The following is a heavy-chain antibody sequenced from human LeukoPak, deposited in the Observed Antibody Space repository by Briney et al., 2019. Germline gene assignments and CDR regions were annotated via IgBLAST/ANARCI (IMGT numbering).Heavy chain of an antibody. J-gene: IGHJ5*02. CDR1: GYTFSNYG. CDR3: ARVHYDRSGLLDP. D-gene: IGHD3-22*01. V-gene: IGHV1-18*04. Sequence: ASVKVSCKASGYTFSNYGITWVRQAPGQGFEWMGWISGFNGHTQIAQKVQGRVMLTTDTSTNTAYMELSSLRSDDTAVYFCARVHYDRSGLLDPWGQGTLVTVSS. CDR2: ISGFNGHT.